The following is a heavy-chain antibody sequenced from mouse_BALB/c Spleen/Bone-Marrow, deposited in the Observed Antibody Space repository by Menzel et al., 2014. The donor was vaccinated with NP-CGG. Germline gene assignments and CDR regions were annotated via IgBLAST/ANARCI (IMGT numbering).Heavy chain of an antibody. D-gene: IGHD2-14*01. V-gene: IGHV1S56*01. J-gene: IGHJ4*01. CDR2: IYPGNINI. CDR1: GYTFTTYF. Sequence: QVQLKDSGPELVKPGASMRISCKASGYTFTTYFIHWVKQRPGQGLEGIGWIYPGNINIKYNENFKDKVTLTADKSSNTAHLQFSSLTSEDSAVYFCARGDYYRSVMDYWGQGTSVTVSS. CDR3: ARGDYYRSVMDY.